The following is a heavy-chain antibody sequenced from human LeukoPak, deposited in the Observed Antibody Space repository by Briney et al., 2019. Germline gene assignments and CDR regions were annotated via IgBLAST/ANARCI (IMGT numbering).Heavy chain of an antibody. CDR2: ITSDGSST. CDR3: ARDLHSYGYVEYYFDQ. J-gene: IGHJ4*02. D-gene: IGHD5-18*01. V-gene: IGHV3-74*01. Sequence: GGSLRLSCAAAGFTFSTYSITWVRQAPGKGLDWVSRITSDGSSTSYADSVKGRVTISRDNAKNTLYLQMNSLRAEDTAVYFCARDLHSYGYVEYYFDQWGQGTLVTVSS. CDR1: GFTFSTYS.